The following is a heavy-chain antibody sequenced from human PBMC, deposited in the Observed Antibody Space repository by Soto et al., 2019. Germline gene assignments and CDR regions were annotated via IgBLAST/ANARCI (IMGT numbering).Heavy chain of an antibody. D-gene: IGHD2-15*01. CDR2: ISGSGGST. Sequence: GGSLRLSCAASGFTFSSYAMSWVRQAPGKGLEWVSAISGSGGSTYYADSVKGRFTISRDNSKNTLYLQMNSLRAEDTAVYYCAKDLKDIVVVVAATHFDYWGQGTLVTVSS. V-gene: IGHV3-23*01. CDR3: AKDLKDIVVVVAATHFDY. J-gene: IGHJ4*02. CDR1: GFTFSSYA.